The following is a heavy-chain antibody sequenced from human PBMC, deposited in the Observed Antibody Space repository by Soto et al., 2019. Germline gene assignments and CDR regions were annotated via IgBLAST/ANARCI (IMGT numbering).Heavy chain of an antibody. D-gene: IGHD7-27*01. CDR3: ASLKNWDGDAFDI. J-gene: IGHJ3*02. CDR1: GYSFTSYW. Sequence: GESLKISCKGSGYSFTSYWIGWGRQMPGKGLEWMGIIYPGDSDTRYSPIFQGQITISADKSNSTAYLQWSSLKASDTAMYYCASLKNWDGDAFDIWGQGTMVTVSS. CDR2: IYPGDSDT. V-gene: IGHV5-51*01.